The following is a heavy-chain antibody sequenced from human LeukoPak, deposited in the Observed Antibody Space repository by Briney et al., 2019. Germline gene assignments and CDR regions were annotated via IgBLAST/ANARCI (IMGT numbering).Heavy chain of an antibody. CDR2: ISGSSVYI. CDR1: GFSLSSYW. Sequence: GGSLRLSCAASGFSLSSYWMHWVRQAPGKGLEWVSAISGSSVYIYYADSVKGRFTISRDNAKNSLFLQMNSLRAEDTAVYYCARGLGSSNYDVGNLWGQGTLVTVSS. V-gene: IGHV3-21*01. CDR3: ARGLGSSNYDVGNL. J-gene: IGHJ5*02. D-gene: IGHD3-10*02.